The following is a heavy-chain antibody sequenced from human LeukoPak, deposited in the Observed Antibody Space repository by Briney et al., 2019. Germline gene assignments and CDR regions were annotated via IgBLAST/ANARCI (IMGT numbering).Heavy chain of an antibody. Sequence: GGSLRLSCAASGFTFSSYAMSWVRQAPGKGLEWVSAISGSGGSTYYADSVKGRFTISRDNSKNTLYLQMNSLRAEDTAVYYCARVVYDSSGYYCDYWGQGTLVTVSS. CDR1: GFTFSSYA. V-gene: IGHV3-23*01. D-gene: IGHD3-22*01. CDR3: ARVVYDSSGYYCDY. J-gene: IGHJ4*02. CDR2: ISGSGGST.